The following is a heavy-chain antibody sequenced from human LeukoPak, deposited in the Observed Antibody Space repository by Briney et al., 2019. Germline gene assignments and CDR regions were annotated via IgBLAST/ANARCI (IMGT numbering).Heavy chain of an antibody. CDR3: TTDGVYDYVWGSYRYTSYFDY. CDR2: IKSKTDGGTT. CDR1: GFTFSNAW. Sequence: GGSLRLSCAASGFTFSNAWMSWVRQAPGKGLEWVGRIKSKTDGGTTDYAAPVKGRFTISRDDSKNTLYLQMHSLKTEDTAVYYCTTDGVYDYVWGSYRYTSYFDYWGQGTLVTVSS. V-gene: IGHV3-15*01. D-gene: IGHD3-16*02. J-gene: IGHJ4*02.